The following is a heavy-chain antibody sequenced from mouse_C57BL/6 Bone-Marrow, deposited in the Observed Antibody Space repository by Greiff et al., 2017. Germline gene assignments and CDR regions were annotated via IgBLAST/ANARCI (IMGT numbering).Heavy chain of an antibody. J-gene: IGHJ4*01. CDR3: ARWPITTVVEEAMDY. Sequence: VQLQQSGAELARPGASVTMSCKASGYTFTSYTMHWVKQRPGQGLEWIGYINPSSGYTKYNQKFKDKATLTADKSSSTAYMQLSSLSSEDSAVYYCARWPITTVVEEAMDYWGQGTSVTVSS. CDR1: GYTFTSYT. CDR2: INPSSGYT. V-gene: IGHV1-4*01. D-gene: IGHD1-1*01.